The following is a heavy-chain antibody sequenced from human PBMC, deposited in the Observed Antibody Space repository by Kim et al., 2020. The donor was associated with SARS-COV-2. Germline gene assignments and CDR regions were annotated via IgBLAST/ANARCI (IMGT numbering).Heavy chain of an antibody. V-gene: IGHV4-34*01. CDR2: INHSGST. J-gene: IGHJ4*02. Sequence: SETLSLTCAVYGGSFSGYYWSWIRQPPGKGLEWIGEINHSGSTNYNPSLKSRVTISVDTSKNQFSLKLSSVTAADTAVYYCARGRLLWFGELLPSPAPLGYWGQGTLVTVSS. D-gene: IGHD3-10*01. CDR1: GGSFSGYY. CDR3: ARGRLLWFGELLPSPAPLGY.